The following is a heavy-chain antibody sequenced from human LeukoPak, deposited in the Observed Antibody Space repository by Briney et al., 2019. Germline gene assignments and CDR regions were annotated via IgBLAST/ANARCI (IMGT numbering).Heavy chain of an antibody. CDR1: GFTFSSYA. CDR2: ISGSDGST. J-gene: IGHJ4*02. V-gene: IGHV3-23*01. CDR3: AKEVGDSSSWYLDY. D-gene: IGHD6-13*01. Sequence: PGGSLRLSCAASGFTFSSYAMSWVRQAPGKGLEWVSGISGSDGSTYYADSVKGRFTISRDNSKNTLYLQMNGLRAEDTAVYYCAKEVGDSSSWYLDYWGQGTLVTVSS.